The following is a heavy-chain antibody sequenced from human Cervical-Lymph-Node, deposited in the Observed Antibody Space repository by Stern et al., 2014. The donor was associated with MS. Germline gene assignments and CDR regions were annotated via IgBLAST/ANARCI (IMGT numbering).Heavy chain of an antibody. V-gene: IGHV3-53*01. J-gene: IGHJ4*02. CDR3: ARDTDSPERSDW. Sequence: EMQLVQSGGGLIQSGGSLRLSCAASGFTVSDNYMTWVSQAPGKGLEWVSLISKDGATYYADSVKGRFTISRDNFKNMVYLQMQSLRAEDTAVYYCARDTDSPERSDWWGRGTLVTVSS. CDR2: ISKDGAT. CDR1: GFTVSDNY. D-gene: IGHD1-1*01.